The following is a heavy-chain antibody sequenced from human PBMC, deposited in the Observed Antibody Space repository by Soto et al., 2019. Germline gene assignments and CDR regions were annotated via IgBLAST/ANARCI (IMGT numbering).Heavy chain of an antibody. Sequence: GGSLRLSCAASGFTVSSNYMSWVRQAPGKGLEWVSVIYSGVSTYYADSVKGRFTISRDNSKNTLYLQMNSLRAEDTAVYYGARDSYSSSSYYYYYGMDVWGQGTMVTVSS. D-gene: IGHD6-6*01. CDR3: ARDSYSSSSYYYYYGMDV. CDR1: GFTVSSNY. J-gene: IGHJ6*02. V-gene: IGHV3-66*01. CDR2: IYSGVST.